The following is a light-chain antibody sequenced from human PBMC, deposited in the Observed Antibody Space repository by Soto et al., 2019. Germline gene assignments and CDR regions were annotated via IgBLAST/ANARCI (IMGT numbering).Light chain of an antibody. CDR3: QQSYSRLRT. CDR2: GPS. CDR1: QTIRKN. J-gene: IGKJ1*01. V-gene: IGKV1-39*01. Sequence: DIQMTQSPSSLSASVGARVTITCRASQTIRKNLNWYQQKPGKAPKVLIYGPSSLQSGVPSRFSGSGFGTESTLTISSLQPEDFATYYCQQSYSRLRTFGRGTKVEIK.